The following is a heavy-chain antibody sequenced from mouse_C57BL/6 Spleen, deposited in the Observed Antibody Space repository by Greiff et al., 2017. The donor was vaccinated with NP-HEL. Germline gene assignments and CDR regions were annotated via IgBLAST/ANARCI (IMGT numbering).Heavy chain of an antibody. CDR2: ISSGSSTI. CDR3: ARDYYGSSKHAMDY. D-gene: IGHD1-1*01. Sequence: VQLKESGGGLVKPGGSLKLSCAASGFTFSDYGMHWVRQAPEKGLEWVAYISSGSSTIYDADTVKGRFTISRDNAKNTLFLQMTSLRSEDTAMYYCARDYYGSSKHAMDYWGQGTSVTVSS. CDR1: GFTFSDYG. V-gene: IGHV5-17*01. J-gene: IGHJ4*01.